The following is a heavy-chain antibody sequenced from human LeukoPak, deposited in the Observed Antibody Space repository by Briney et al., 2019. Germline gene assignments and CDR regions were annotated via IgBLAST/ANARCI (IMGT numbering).Heavy chain of an antibody. D-gene: IGHD3-10*01. CDR2: IYYSGST. J-gene: IGHJ6*02. CDR3: ARVLGGSGSYSYYYGMDV. V-gene: IGHV4-59*01. Sequence: PSETLSLTCTVSGGSISSYYWSWIRQPPGKGLEWIGDIYYSGSTNYNPSLKSRVTISVDTSKNQFSLKLSSVTAADTAVYYCARVLGGSGSYSYYYGMDVWGQGTTVTVSS. CDR1: GGSISSYY.